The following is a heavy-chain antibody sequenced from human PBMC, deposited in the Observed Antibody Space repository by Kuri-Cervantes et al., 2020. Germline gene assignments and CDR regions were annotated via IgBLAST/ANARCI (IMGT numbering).Heavy chain of an antibody. J-gene: IGHJ4*02. D-gene: IGHD6-19*01. CDR3: ARAKYYSSGWYLGY. V-gene: IGHV3-33*01. CDR1: GFTFSSYG. Sequence: GGSLRLSCAASGFTFSSYGMHWVRQAPGKGLEWVAVIWYDGSNKYYADSVKGRFTISRDNSKNTLYLQMNSLRAEDTAVYYCARAKYYSSGWYLGYWGQGTLVTVSS. CDR2: IWYDGSNK.